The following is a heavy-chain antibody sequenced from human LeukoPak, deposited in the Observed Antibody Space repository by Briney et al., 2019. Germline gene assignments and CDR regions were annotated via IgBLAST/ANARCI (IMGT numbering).Heavy chain of an antibody. J-gene: IGHJ4*02. D-gene: IGHD2-15*01. CDR1: GFTFSTYG. Sequence: GGSLRLSCAASGFTFSTYGMSWVRQAPGKGLEWVSRISSNGDSTNYADSVKGRFTISRDNSKNTLYLQMNSLRAEDTAVYYCAKSRGSGTGSYFDYWGQGTLVTVSS. V-gene: IGHV3-23*01. CDR3: AKSRGSGTGSYFDY. CDR2: ISSNGDST.